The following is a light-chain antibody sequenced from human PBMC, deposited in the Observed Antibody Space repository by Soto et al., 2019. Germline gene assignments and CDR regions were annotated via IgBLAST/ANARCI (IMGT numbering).Light chain of an antibody. CDR3: QQYNNWPPWT. CDR2: GAS. Sequence: EIVMTQSPATLSVSPGERATLSCRASQSVSSNLAWYQQKPGQAPRLLIYGASTRATGIPARFSGSGSGTEFTLTNSSLQSEDFAVYYCQQYNNWPPWTFGQGTKVELK. V-gene: IGKV3-15*01. CDR1: QSVSSN. J-gene: IGKJ1*01.